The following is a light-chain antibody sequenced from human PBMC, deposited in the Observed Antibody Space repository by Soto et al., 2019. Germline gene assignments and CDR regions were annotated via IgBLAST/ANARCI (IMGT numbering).Light chain of an antibody. CDR2: DNE. Sequence: QSVLTQPPSVSAAPGQKVTISCSGSSSNIGSNYVSWYQHLPGTAPKLLIYDNEQRPSGIPDRFSGSKSGTSATLGIIGLQTGDEGDYYCGTWDNSLSAMLFGGGTKLTVL. J-gene: IGLJ2*01. V-gene: IGLV1-51*01. CDR3: GTWDNSLSAML. CDR1: SSNIGSNY.